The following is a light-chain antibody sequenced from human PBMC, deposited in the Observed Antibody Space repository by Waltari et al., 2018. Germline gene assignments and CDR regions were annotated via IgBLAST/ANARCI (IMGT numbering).Light chain of an antibody. CDR2: HTS. J-gene: IGKJ1*01. Sequence: IVLTQSPGTLSLSPGERANLSCRASQSVSIYLAWYQQKPGQAPRLLIYHTSTRATGIPDRFSGSGSGTDFSLTISGLEPEDFAVYYCQHYKSLPVSFGQGTRVEIK. V-gene: IGKV3-20*01. CDR3: QHYKSLPVS. CDR1: QSVSIY.